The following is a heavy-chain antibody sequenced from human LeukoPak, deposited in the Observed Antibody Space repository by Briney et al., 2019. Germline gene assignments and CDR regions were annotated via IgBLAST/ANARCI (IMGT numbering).Heavy chain of an antibody. CDR3: ARAGYGDYVAAFDI. Sequence: SCKASGYTFINFAINWGRQAPGKGLEYVSAISSNGGSTYYANSVKGRFTISRDSSKNTLYLQMGSLRAEDMAVYYCARAGYGDYVAAFDIWGQGTMVTVSS. CDR1: GYTFINFA. D-gene: IGHD4-17*01. V-gene: IGHV3-64*01. CDR2: ISSNGGST. J-gene: IGHJ3*02.